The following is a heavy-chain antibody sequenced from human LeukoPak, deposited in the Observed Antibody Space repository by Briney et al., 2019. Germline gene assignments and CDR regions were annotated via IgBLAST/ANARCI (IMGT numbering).Heavy chain of an antibody. Sequence: SETLSLTCTVSGGSISSNKYYWGWIRQPPGKGLEWIGYIYYSGSTNYNPSPKSRATISVDTSKNQFSLKLTPVPPADTPGSSGAGGRGGGPDPEPDYWGQGTLVTVSS. CDR1: GGSISSNKYY. J-gene: IGHJ4*02. CDR2: IYYSGST. V-gene: IGHV4-61*05. D-gene: IGHD3-16*01. CDR3: AGGRGGGPDPEPDY.